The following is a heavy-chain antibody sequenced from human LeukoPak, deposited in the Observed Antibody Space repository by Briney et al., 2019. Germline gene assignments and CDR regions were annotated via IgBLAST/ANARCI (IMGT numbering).Heavy chain of an antibody. V-gene: IGHV3-23*01. CDR2: ISNDGGGI. CDR3: AKGSSGYFADL. Sequence: GGSLRLSCAASGFIFNNYGVIWVRQAPGKGLEWVSAISNDGGGIQYAAFVEGRFTISRDNSKKTLFLHMSSLRAEDTALYYCAKGSSGYFADLWGQGTLVTVSS. J-gene: IGHJ5*02. D-gene: IGHD6-19*01. CDR1: GFIFNNYG.